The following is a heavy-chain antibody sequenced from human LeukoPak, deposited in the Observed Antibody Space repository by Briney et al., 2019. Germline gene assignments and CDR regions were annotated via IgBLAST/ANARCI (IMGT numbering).Heavy chain of an antibody. CDR2: INHSGST. CDR1: GGSFSGYY. Sequence: SETLSLTCAVYGGSFSGYYWSWIRQPPGKGLEWIGEINHSGSTNYNPSFKSRVTISVDTSKNQFSLKLSSVTAADTAVYYCAWYSGSQGSFFDYWGQGTLVTVSS. D-gene: IGHD1-26*01. V-gene: IGHV4-34*01. J-gene: IGHJ4*02. CDR3: AWYSGSQGSFFDY.